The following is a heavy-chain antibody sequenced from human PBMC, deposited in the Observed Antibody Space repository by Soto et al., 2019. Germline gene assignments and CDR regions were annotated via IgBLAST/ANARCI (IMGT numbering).Heavy chain of an antibody. V-gene: IGHV3-74*01. Sequence: EVQLVESGGGLVQRGGSLRLSCVASGFTFSSYWMHWVRQAPGKGLVWVSRINSDGSITNHADSVKGRFTISRDKAKNTLYLQMDSLRAEDTAVYYCVRMYDYGDYWGQGTLVTVSS. CDR2: INSDGSIT. CDR3: VRMYDYGDY. J-gene: IGHJ4*02. D-gene: IGHD4-17*01. CDR1: GFTFSSYW.